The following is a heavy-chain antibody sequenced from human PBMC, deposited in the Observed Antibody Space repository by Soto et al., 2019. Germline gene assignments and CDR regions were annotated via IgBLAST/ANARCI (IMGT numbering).Heavy chain of an antibody. CDR2: ISVSGGSS. J-gene: IGHJ5*02. V-gene: IGHV3-23*01. CDR1: GFPFGDFA. Sequence: GGSLRLSCAGSGFPFGDFAMSWVRQGPGKGLEWISDISVSGGSSDYADSVKGRFTISRDNSKNTLFLQMNSLRSDDTAVYYCARVVPGAEAWFGPWGQGTLVTVSS. D-gene: IGHD2-2*01. CDR3: ARVVPGAEAWFGP.